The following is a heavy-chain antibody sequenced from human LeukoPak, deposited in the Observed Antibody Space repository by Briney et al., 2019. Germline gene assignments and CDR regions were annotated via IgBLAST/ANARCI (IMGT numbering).Heavy chain of an antibody. J-gene: IGHJ4*02. V-gene: IGHV4-39*01. CDR2: IYYSGST. CDR1: GGSMNSDNW. D-gene: IGHD4-17*01. CDR3: ASTWDDYGDYPTDY. Sequence: PSETLSLTCAVSGGSMNSDNWWSWVRQPPGKGLEWIGSIYYSGSTYYNPSLKSRVTISVDTSKNQFSLKLSSVTAADTAVYYCASTWDDYGDYPTDYWGQGTLVTVSS.